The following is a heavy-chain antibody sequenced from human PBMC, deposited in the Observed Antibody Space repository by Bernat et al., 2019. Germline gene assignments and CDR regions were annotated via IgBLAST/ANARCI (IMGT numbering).Heavy chain of an antibody. CDR2: ISYDGSNK. CDR3: AKDLGSIVGSLDY. J-gene: IGHJ4*02. D-gene: IGHD1-26*01. Sequence: QVQLVESGGGVVQPGRSLRLSCAASGFTFSSHGMHWVRQAPGKGLEWVAVISYDGSNKYYADSVKGRFTISRDNSKNTLYLQMNSLRAEDTAVYYCAKDLGSIVGSLDYWGQGTLVTVSS. CDR1: GFTFSSHG. V-gene: IGHV3-30*18.